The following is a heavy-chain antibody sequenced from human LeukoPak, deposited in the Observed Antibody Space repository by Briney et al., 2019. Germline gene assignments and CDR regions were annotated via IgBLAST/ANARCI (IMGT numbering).Heavy chain of an antibody. D-gene: IGHD1-1*01. CDR2: INPNSGVT. J-gene: IGHJ6*03. CDR3: ARGQLIRGYYYMDV. Sequence: ASVKVSYKASGYTFTGYYMHWVRQAPGQGLEWMGWINPNSGVTNSAQKFQGRVTMTRDMSFSTAYMELTRLRSDDTAVYYCARGQLIRGYYYMDVWGKGTTVTVSS. V-gene: IGHV1-2*02. CDR1: GYTFTGYY.